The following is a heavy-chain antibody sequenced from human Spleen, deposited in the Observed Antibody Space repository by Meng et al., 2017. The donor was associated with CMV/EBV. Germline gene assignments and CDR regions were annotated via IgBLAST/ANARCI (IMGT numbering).Heavy chain of an antibody. CDR2: ISGYNGDT. CDR3: ARALRPVEYDSWSGLAYYYYGLDV. V-gene: IGHV1-18*01. D-gene: IGHD3-3*01. CDR1: GYTFSNYA. Sequence: ASVKVSCKASGYTFSNYAITWVRQAPGQGLEWMGWISGYNGDTNYAQRLQGSVTMTTDTSTSTVHMELRSLRSDDTAVYYCARALRPVEYDSWSGLAYYYYGLDVWGQGTTVTVSS. J-gene: IGHJ6*02.